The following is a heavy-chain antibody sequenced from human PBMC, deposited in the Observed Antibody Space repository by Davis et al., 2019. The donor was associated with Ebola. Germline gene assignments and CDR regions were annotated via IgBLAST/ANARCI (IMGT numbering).Heavy chain of an antibody. CDR3: ARAVFHEVLDY. CDR1: GFTFSNYA. CDR2: VSHSERER. Sequence: PGGSLRLSCAASGFTFSNYAMHWVRQAPGKGLEWVAVVSHSERERFYGDSVKGRFTISRDNSENTLYLQMNSLPADDTAVYYCARAVFHEVLDYWGQGTPVTVSS. D-gene: IGHD3-3*01. J-gene: IGHJ4*02. V-gene: IGHV3-30*04.